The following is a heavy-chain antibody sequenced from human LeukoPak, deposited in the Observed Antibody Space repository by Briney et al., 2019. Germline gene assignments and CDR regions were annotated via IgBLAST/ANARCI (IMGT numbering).Heavy chain of an antibody. CDR3: ARGIAARYYY. CDR1: GFTFSSYA. D-gene: IGHD6-6*01. Sequence: PGGSLRLSCAASGFTFSSYAMSWVRQAPGKGLEWVSAISGSGDSTYYGDSVKGRFTISRDDSKNTLYLQMNSLRAEDTAVYYCARGIAARYYYWGQGTLVTVSS. J-gene: IGHJ4*02. V-gene: IGHV3-23*01. CDR2: ISGSGDST.